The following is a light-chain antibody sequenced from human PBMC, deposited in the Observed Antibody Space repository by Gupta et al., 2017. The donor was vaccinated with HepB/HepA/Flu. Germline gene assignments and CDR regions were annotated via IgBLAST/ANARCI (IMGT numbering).Light chain of an antibody. CDR3: SSRTTKNTLL. V-gene: IGLV2-14*03. Sequence: QSALTQPASVSGSLVQSLTISCTGTSSDIGAYNHVSWYQQHPGKAPKLMIYDVRNRPAGVPNRFSGSKSGNTASLTISGLQAEDEADYYCSSRTTKNTLLFGGGTKVTVL. CDR1: SSDIGAYNH. J-gene: IGLJ2*01. CDR2: DVR.